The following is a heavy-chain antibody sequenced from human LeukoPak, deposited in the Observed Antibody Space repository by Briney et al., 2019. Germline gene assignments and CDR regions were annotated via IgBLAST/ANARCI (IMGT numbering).Heavy chain of an antibody. D-gene: IGHD1-1*01. V-gene: IGHV1-69*13. CDR3: ASPRGDLQLERPLDY. CDR2: IIPIFGTA. Sequence: SVKVSCKASGYTFTSYGISWVRQAPGQGPEWMGGIIPIFGTANYAQKFQGRVTITADESTSTAYMELSSLRSEDTAVYYCASPRGDLQLERPLDYWGQGTLVTVSS. CDR1: GYTFTSYG. J-gene: IGHJ4*02.